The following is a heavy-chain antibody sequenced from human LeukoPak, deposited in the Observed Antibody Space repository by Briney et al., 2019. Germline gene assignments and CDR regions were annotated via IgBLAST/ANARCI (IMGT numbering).Heavy chain of an antibody. J-gene: IGHJ5*02. D-gene: IGHD1-26*01. Sequence: ASVKVSCKASGYTFTSYYMHWVRQAPGQGLGWMGIINPSGGSTSYAQKFQGRVTMTRDMFTSTDYMELTSLTSDDTAVYYCARDNSVGETAWWFDPWGQGTLVTVSS. CDR2: INPSGGST. V-gene: IGHV1-46*01. CDR1: GYTFTSYY. CDR3: ARDNSVGETAWWFDP.